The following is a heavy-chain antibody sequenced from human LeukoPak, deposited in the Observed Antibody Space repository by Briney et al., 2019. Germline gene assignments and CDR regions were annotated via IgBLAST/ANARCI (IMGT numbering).Heavy chain of an antibody. D-gene: IGHD1-26*01. CDR2: INPNSGGT. CDR3: ANTRASWPLGGWFDP. J-gene: IGHJ5*02. CDR1: GYTFTGYY. V-gene: IGHV1-2*02. Sequence: GASVKVSCKASGYTFTGYYMHWVRQAPGQGLEWMGWINPNSGGTNYAQKFQGRVTMTRDTSISTAYMEMSRLKSDDTAVYYCANTRASWPLGGWFDPWGQGTLVIVSS.